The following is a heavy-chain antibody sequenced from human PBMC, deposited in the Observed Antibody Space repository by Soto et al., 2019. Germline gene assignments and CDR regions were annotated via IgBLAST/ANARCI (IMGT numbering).Heavy chain of an antibody. J-gene: IGHJ4*02. CDR3: ARGSGGSEEVPYDSGSYYFGY. D-gene: IGHD3-10*01. Sequence: QVQLQESGPGLVKPSQTLSLTCTVSGGSISSGDYYWSWIRQPPEKGLEWIGYIYYTGSTYYNPSLRSRVTISVDTSKNQFSLKLSSVTAADTAVYYCARGSGGSEEVPYDSGSYYFGYWGQGTLVTVSS. CDR1: GGSISSGDYY. CDR2: IYYTGST. V-gene: IGHV4-30-4*01.